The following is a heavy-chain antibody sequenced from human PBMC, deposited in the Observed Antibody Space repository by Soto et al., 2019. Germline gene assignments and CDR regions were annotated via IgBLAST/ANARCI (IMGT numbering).Heavy chain of an antibody. CDR1: GYTFTRYG. D-gene: IGHD3-16*01. CDR3: AMVDVYVTPSPQDV. J-gene: IGHJ6*02. Sequence: QVQLVQSGAEVKNPGASVKVSCKASGYTFTRYGIGWARQAPGQGLEWMGWINTYNGNTNYAQNVQGRVTLTTETSTSTAYMELRSLRSNDTGIYYCAMVDVYVTPSPQDVWGQGTTVIVSS. CDR2: INTYNGNT. V-gene: IGHV1-18*01.